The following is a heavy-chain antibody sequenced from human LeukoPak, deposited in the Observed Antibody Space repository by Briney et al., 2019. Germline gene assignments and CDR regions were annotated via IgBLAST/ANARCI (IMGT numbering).Heavy chain of an antibody. CDR1: GYTFTGYY. D-gene: IGHD2-21*02. CDR2: INPSGGST. Sequence: GASVKVSCKASGYTFTGYYIHWVRQAPGQGLEWMGWINPSGGSTSYAQKFQGRVTMTRDTSTSTVYMELSSLRSEDTAVYYCARSPNPVVTAIRLNWFDPWGQGTLVTVSS. V-gene: IGHV1-46*01. J-gene: IGHJ5*02. CDR3: ARSPNPVVTAIRLNWFDP.